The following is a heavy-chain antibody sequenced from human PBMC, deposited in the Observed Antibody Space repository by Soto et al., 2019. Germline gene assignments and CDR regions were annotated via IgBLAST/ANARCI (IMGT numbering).Heavy chain of an antibody. CDR3: SREVQPVFRREYDY. V-gene: IGHV3-21*04. CDR2: SSGSGSP. Sequence: EVQLVESGGGLVKPGGSLRLSCAVSGFTFISHTLNWVRQAPGKGLEWVSSSSGSGSPNYADSVKGRFTISRDNAQNSLYLKMSSLRAEDTAVYYCSREVQPVFRREYDYWGQRNLVTVSS. J-gene: IGHJ4*02. CDR1: GFTFISHT.